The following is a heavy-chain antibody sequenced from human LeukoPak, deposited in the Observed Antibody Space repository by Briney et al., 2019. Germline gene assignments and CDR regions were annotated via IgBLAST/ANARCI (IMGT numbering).Heavy chain of an antibody. Sequence: PGGSLRLSCAASGFTFSSYWMHWVRQAPGKGLVWVSRVNGDGSSTDNADSVEGRFTISRDYAKNTLYLQMNSLRAEDTAIYYCARDLDGSGSYHWFDPWGQGTLVTVSS. V-gene: IGHV3-74*01. J-gene: IGHJ5*02. CDR1: GFTFSSYW. D-gene: IGHD3-10*01. CDR3: ARDLDGSGSYHWFDP. CDR2: VNGDGSST.